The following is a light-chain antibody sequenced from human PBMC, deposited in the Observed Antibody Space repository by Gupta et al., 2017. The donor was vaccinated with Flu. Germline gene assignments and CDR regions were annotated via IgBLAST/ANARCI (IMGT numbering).Light chain of an antibody. V-gene: IGKV4-1*01. Sequence: DIVMTQSPDSLAVSLGERATINCKSSQSVLYYSSNQNYLAWYQQKAGQPPRLLISWASTRESGVPDRFSGSGSGTDFTLTISSLQAEDVAVYYCHQYYNTTQTFGRGTKVEIK. J-gene: IGKJ1*01. CDR1: QSVLYYSSNQNY. CDR3: HQYYNTTQT. CDR2: WAS.